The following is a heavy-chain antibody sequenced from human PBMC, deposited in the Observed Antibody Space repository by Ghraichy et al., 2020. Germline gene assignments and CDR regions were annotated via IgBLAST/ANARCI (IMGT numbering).Heavy chain of an antibody. D-gene: IGHD2-8*01. Sequence: ASVKVSCKASGYTFTSYGISWVRQAPGQGLEWMGWISAYNGNTNYAQKLQGRVTMTTDTSTSTAYMELRSLRSDDTAVYYCARLGPCCTNGVCGGCSGSYYDYWGQGTLVTVSS. CDR2: ISAYNGNT. CDR1: GYTFTSYG. V-gene: IGHV1-18*01. J-gene: IGHJ4*02. CDR3: ARLGPCCTNGVCGGCSGSYYDY.